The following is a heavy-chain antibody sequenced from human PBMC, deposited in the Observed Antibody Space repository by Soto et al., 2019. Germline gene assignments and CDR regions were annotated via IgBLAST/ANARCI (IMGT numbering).Heavy chain of an antibody. CDR2: VFWDDDK. D-gene: IGHD2-15*01. J-gene: IGHJ4*02. Sequence: QITLKESGPTLVKPTQTLTLTCTFSGFSLTTSGVGVGWIRQPPGKALEWLALVFWDDDKRYSPSLKSRLTITKDTSKNQVVLTMTNVDPVDTATYYCAHTRAPRIFDYWGQGTLVTVSS. V-gene: IGHV2-5*02. CDR3: AHTRAPRIFDY. CDR1: GFSLTTSGVG.